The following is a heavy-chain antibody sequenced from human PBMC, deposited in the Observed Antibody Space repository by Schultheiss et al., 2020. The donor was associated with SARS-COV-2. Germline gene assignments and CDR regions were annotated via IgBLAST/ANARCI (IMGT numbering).Heavy chain of an antibody. CDR3: ARSIMVPSYYGLDV. Sequence: SETLSLTCTVSGGSISSGGYYWGWIRQPPGKGLEWIGSIYYSGSTYYNPSLRSRVSISFDTSRGQFSLILKSVTSADTAIYFCARSIMVPSYYGLDVWGQGTTVTVSS. CDR1: GGSISSGGYY. CDR2: IYYSGST. J-gene: IGHJ6*02. D-gene: IGHD4/OR15-4a*01. V-gene: IGHV4-39*01.